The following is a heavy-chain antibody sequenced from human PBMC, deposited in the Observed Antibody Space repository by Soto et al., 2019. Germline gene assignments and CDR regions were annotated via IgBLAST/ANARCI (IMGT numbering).Heavy chain of an antibody. CDR3: ARETYGDYVGYFGP. CDR2: INHSGST. D-gene: IGHD4-17*01. V-gene: IGHV4-34*01. CDR1: GGSFSGYD. J-gene: IGHJ5*02. Sequence: SETLSLTCAVYGGSFSGYDWTWIRQPPGTGLEWIGEINHSGSTNYNPSLKSRVTISVDRSKNQFSLKVRSVTAADTAVYYCARETYGDYVGYFGPWGQG.